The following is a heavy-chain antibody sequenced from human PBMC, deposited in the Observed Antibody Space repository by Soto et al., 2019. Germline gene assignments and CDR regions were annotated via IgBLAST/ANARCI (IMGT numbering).Heavy chain of an antibody. J-gene: IGHJ3*02. V-gene: IGHV1-18*01. CDR1: GYTFSSRG. Sequence: QVQLVQSGAEVKKPGASVKVSCKASGYTFSSRGVIWVRQAPGQGLEWMGRISPYTGNTNYAQHLQGRVTMTTDTPTSTAYMELRSLRSDDTAVYYCAIDGPSNSCNLYASDIWGQGTMVTVSS. CDR2: ISPYTGNT. D-gene: IGHD4-4*01. CDR3: AIDGPSNSCNLYASDI.